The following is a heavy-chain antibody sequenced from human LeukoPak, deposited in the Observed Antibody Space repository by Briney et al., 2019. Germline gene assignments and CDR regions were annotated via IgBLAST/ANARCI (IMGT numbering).Heavy chain of an antibody. D-gene: IGHD3-9*01. CDR2: ISYDGSNK. CDR3: AKDKSHFDWLFAWYFDY. V-gene: IGHV3-30-3*01. J-gene: IGHJ4*02. CDR1: GFTFSDYA. Sequence: PGRSLRLSCAASGFTFSDYAMHWVRQAPGKGLEWVAVISYDGSNKYYADSVKGRFTISRDNSKNTLYLQMNSLRAEDTAVYYCAKDKSHFDWLFAWYFDYWGQGTLVTVSS.